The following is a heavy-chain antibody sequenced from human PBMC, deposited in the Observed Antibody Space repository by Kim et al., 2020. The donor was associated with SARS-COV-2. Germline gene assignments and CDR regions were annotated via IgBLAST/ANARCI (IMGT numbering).Heavy chain of an antibody. J-gene: IGHJ6*02. CDR2: IYTSGST. CDR1: GCSISSYY. D-gene: IGHD3-10*01. Sequence: SETLCLTCTVSGCSISSYYWSWIRQPAGKGLEWIGRIYTSGSTKYNPSLKSRVTMSLDKSKNHFSLKLSSVTAADTAAEYFSRGRFVDYYYSHGIDVWG. CDR3: SRGRFVDYYYSHGIDV. V-gene: IGHV4-4*07.